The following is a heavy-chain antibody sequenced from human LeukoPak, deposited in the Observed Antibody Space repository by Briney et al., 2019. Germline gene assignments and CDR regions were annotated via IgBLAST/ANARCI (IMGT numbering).Heavy chain of an antibody. Sequence: SETLSLTCTDSGDSINSFYWSWIQQPAGKGLEWLGRIYTSGSTNYSPSLKSRVTMSVDTSKNQFPLKLSSVTAADTAVYFCARVVLGSSSGWLRGVPNYFDYWGQGTLVTVSS. CDR1: GDSINSFY. CDR2: IYTSGST. D-gene: IGHD6-19*01. J-gene: IGHJ4*02. CDR3: ARVVLGSSSGWLRGVPNYFDY. V-gene: IGHV4-4*07.